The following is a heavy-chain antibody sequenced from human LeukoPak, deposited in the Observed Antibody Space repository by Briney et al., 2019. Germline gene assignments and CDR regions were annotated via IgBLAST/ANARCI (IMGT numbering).Heavy chain of an antibody. D-gene: IGHD2-2*01. CDR1: GFTFSTYS. J-gene: IGHJ5*02. CDR3: ARDLCSSTSCRYNWFDP. V-gene: IGHV3-7*01. CDR2: IKQDGSEK. Sequence: GGSLRLSCAASGFTFSTYSMSWVRHAPGKGLEWVANIKQDGSEKYYVDPVKGRFTISRDNAKNSLYLQMNSLRAEDTAVYYCARDLCSSTSCRYNWFDPWGQGTLVTVSS.